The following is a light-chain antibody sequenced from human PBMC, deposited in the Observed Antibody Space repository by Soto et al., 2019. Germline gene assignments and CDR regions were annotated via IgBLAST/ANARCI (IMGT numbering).Light chain of an antibody. CDR2: GAS. V-gene: IGKV3-15*01. CDR3: QQYNNWPFPSWT. J-gene: IGKJ1*01. Sequence: EIVMTQSPATLSVSPGERATLSCRASQSVSSNLAWYQQKPGQAPRLLICGASTRATGIPARFSGSGSGTEFTLTISSLQSEDFAVYYCQQYNNWPFPSWTF. CDR1: QSVSSN.